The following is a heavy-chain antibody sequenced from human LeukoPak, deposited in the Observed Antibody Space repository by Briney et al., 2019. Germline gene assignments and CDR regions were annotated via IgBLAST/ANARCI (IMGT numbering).Heavy chain of an antibody. CDR1: GFTFSGSA. CDR2: IRSKANSYAT. D-gene: IGHD3-3*01. J-gene: IGHJ4*02. Sequence: PGGSLRLSCAASGFTFSGSAMHWVRQASGKGLEWVGRIRSKANSYATAYAASVKGRFTISRGDSKNTAYLQMNSLKTEDAAVYYCTSDSNYDFWSPYFDYWGQGTLVTVSS. V-gene: IGHV3-73*01. CDR3: TSDSNYDFWSPYFDY.